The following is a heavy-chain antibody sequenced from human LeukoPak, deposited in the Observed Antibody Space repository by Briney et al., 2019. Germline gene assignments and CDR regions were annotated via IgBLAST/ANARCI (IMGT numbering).Heavy chain of an antibody. Sequence: SETLSLTCTVSGGSIRSSTYYWAWIRQPPGKGLEWIGNIYYSGSTYCNPSLKSRVTISVDTSKNQFSLKLSSVTAADTAVYYCARRFSGDYGFPIHNCFDPWGQGTLVTVSS. V-gene: IGHV4-39*01. CDR3: ARRFSGDYGFPIHNCFDP. CDR1: GGSIRSSTYY. CDR2: IYYSGST. J-gene: IGHJ5*02. D-gene: IGHD4/OR15-4a*01.